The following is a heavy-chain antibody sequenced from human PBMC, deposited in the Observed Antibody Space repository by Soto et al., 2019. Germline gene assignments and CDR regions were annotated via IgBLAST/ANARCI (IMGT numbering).Heavy chain of an antibody. CDR3: ERGRYYGMDV. CDR1: GFTFNTYW. Sequence: EVQLVESGGGLVQPGGSLRLPCAGSGFTFNTYWIHWVRQAPGKGLVWVSCINSDGTSTRYADSVKGRFSISRDNAKNTLYLQMNSLRTEDTAVYYCERGRYYGMDVWGQGTTVTFSS. J-gene: IGHJ6*02. V-gene: IGHV3-74*01. CDR2: INSDGTST.